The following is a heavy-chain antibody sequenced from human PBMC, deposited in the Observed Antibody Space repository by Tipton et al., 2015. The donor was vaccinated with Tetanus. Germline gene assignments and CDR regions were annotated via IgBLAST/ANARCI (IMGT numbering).Heavy chain of an antibody. J-gene: IGHJ6*02. V-gene: IGHV1-69*13. CDR2: IIPIFGTA. Sequence: QLVQSGAEVRKPGTTVRVSCTVSGFYLSNYGVSWVRQAPGQGLEWVGGIIPIFGTAKYAQKFQGRVTITADESTSTAYMELSSLRSEDTAVYYCARKWDIVAVSAANYYGLDVWGQGTTVTVSS. D-gene: IGHD2-2*01. CDR1: GFYLSNYG. CDR3: ARKWDIVAVSAANYYGLDV.